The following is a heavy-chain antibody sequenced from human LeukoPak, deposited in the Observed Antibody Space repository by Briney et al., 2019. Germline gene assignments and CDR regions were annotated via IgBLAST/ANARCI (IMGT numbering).Heavy chain of an antibody. V-gene: IGHV1-24*01. CDR1: GYTLTELS. CDR2: FDPEDGET. J-gene: IGHJ4*02. CDR3: ATDHKYSSSWTLTD. D-gene: IGHD6-13*01. Sequence: ASVKVSCKVSGYTLTELSMHWVRQAPGQGREWMGGFDPEDGETIYAQKFQGRVTMTEDTPTDTAYMELSSLRSEDTAVYYCATDHKYSSSWTLTDWGQGTLVTVSS.